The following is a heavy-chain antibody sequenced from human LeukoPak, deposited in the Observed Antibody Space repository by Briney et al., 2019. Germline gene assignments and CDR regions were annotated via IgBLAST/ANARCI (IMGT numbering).Heavy chain of an antibody. CDR1: GVSISSYY. D-gene: IGHD6-13*01. CDR3: ARDLGEAADDVFDI. V-gene: IGHV4-59*01. Sequence: PSETLSLTCTVSGVSISSYYRSWIRQPPGKGLEWIGYIYYSGSTNYNPSLKRRVTISVDTSKNQFSLKMSSVTAADTAVYYCARDLGEAADDVFDIWGQGTMVTVSS. J-gene: IGHJ3*02. CDR2: IYYSGST.